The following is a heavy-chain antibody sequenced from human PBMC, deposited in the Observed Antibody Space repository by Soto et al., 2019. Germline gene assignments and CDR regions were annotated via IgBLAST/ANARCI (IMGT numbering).Heavy chain of an antibody. CDR2: IYPGDSDT. CDR1: GYSFTSYW. D-gene: IGHD6-19*01. J-gene: IGHJ3*02. Sequence: GESLKISCKGSGYSFTSYWIGWVRQMPGKGLEWMGIIYPGDSDTRYSPSFQGQVTISADKSISTAYLQWSSLKASDTAMYYCARRSPWDSSGWYWYAFDIWGQGTMVTVS. V-gene: IGHV5-51*01. CDR3: ARRSPWDSSGWYWYAFDI.